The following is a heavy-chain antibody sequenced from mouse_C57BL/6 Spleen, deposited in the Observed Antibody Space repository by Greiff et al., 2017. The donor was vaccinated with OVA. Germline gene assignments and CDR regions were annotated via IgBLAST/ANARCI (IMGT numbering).Heavy chain of an antibody. Sequence: VQLQQSGPELVKPGASVRISCKASGYTFTDYYMNWVKQSHGKSLEWIGDINPNNGGTSYNQKFKGKATLTVDKSSSTAYMELRSLTSEDSAVYYCARSHGSSYYYFDYWGQGTTLTVSS. D-gene: IGHD1-1*01. J-gene: IGHJ2*01. V-gene: IGHV1-26*01. CDR1: GYTFTDYY. CDR3: ARSHGSSYYYFDY. CDR2: INPNNGGT.